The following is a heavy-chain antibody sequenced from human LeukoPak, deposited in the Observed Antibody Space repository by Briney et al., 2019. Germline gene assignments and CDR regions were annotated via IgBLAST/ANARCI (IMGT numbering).Heavy chain of an antibody. J-gene: IGHJ5*01. V-gene: IGHV4-30-4*02. D-gene: IGHD4-23*01. Sequence: SETLSLTCTVSGGSISSGDYYWSWIRQPPGKGLEWIGYIYYSGSTYYNPSLKSRVTISVDTSKNQFTLKLSSVTAADTAVYYCARNHGGWFDSWGQGTLVTVSS. CDR3: ARNHGGWFDS. CDR1: GGSISSGDYY. CDR2: IYYSGST.